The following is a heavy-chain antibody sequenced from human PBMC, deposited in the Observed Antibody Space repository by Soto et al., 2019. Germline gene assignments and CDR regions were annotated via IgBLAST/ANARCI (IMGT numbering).Heavy chain of an antibody. CDR1: GFTFSSYA. CDR2: ISGSGGST. Sequence: EVQLLESGGGLVQPGGSLRLSCAAFGFTFSSYAMSWVRQAPGKGLEWVSAISGSGGSTYYADSVKGRFTISRDNSKNTLYLQMNSLRAEDTAVYYCAKLKSRGSGALDYWGQGTLVTVSS. D-gene: IGHD3-10*01. J-gene: IGHJ4*02. CDR3: AKLKSRGSGALDY. V-gene: IGHV3-23*01.